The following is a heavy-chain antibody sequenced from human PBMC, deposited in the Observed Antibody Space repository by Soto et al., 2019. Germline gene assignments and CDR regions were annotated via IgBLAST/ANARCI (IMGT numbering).Heavy chain of an antibody. Sequence: PSETLPLTCTVSGGSISSGGYYWSWIRQHPGKGLEWIGYIYYSGSTYYNPSLKSRVTISVDTSKNQFSLKLSSVTAADTAVYYCAREWRDYYFDYWGQGTLVTVSS. CDR3: AREWRDYYFDY. V-gene: IGHV4-31*03. CDR1: GGSISSGGYY. CDR2: IYYSGST. J-gene: IGHJ4*02.